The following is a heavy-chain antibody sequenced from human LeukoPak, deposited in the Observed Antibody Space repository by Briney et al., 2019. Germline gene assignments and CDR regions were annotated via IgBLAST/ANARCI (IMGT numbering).Heavy chain of an antibody. CDR1: GGSISSGGYY. V-gene: IGHV4-31*03. J-gene: IGHJ3*02. CDR3: ARARYGGQRSAFDI. D-gene: IGHD4-23*01. Sequence: SETLSLTCTVSGGSISSGGYYWSWIRQHPGKGLEWMGYIYYSGSTYYNPSLKSRVTISVDTSKNQFSLKLSSVTAADTAVYYCARARYGGQRSAFDIWGQGTMVTVSS. CDR2: IYYSGST.